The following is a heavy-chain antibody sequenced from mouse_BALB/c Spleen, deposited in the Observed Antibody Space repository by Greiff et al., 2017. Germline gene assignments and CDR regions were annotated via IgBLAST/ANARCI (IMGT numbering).Heavy chain of an antibody. J-gene: IGHJ2*01. D-gene: IGHD2-4*01. CDR1: GYTFTDYE. V-gene: IGHV1-15*01. Sequence: QVQLQQPGAELVRPGASVTLSCKASGYTFTDYEMHWVKQTPVHGLEWIGAIDPETGGTAYNQKFKGKATLTVDKSSSTAHMELLSLTSEDSAVYYCGRGDYDVYFDYWGQGTTLTVSS. CDR2: IDPETGGT. CDR3: GRGDYDVYFDY.